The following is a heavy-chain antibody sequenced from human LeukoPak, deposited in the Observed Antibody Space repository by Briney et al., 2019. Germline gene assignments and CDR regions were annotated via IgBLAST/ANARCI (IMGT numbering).Heavy chain of an antibody. Sequence: PSGTLSLTCAVSGGSISSSNWWSWVRQPPGKGLXXXGEIYHSGSTNYNPSLKSRVTISVDKSKNQFSLKLSSVAAADTAVYYCARYYDILSALGYWGQATLVTVCS. D-gene: IGHD3-9*01. CDR1: GGSISSSNW. J-gene: IGHJ4*02. V-gene: IGHV4-4*02. CDR3: ARYYDILSALGY. CDR2: IYHSGST.